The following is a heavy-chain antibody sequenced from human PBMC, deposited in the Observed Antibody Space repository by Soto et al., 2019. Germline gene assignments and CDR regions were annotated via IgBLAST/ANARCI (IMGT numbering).Heavy chain of an antibody. Sequence: GXSLRLSCAASGFTFSSYAISWVHQAPGKGLEWVSAISGSGGSTYYADSVKGRFTISRDNSKNTLYLQMNSTRAEDTAVYYCAKEGGTHDYFDYWGQGTLVTVSS. D-gene: IGHD1-1*01. CDR2: ISGSGGST. V-gene: IGHV3-23*01. J-gene: IGHJ4*02. CDR1: GFTFSSYA. CDR3: AKEGGTHDYFDY.